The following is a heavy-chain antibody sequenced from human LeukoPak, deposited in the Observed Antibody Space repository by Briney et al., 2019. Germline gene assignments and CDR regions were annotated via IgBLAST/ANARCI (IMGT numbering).Heavy chain of an antibody. CDR3: ARDGRHYYGSGSYYLDWFDP. V-gene: IGHV3-20*01. J-gene: IGHJ5*02. Sequence: RPGGSLRLSCAASGFIFDDYGMSWVRQVPGKGLEWVSGINWNGRSIGYADSVKGRFTISRDNAKKSLYLQMNNLRAEDTAFYHCARDGRHYYGSGSYYLDWFDPWGQGTLVTVSS. D-gene: IGHD3-10*01. CDR1: GFIFDDYG. CDR2: INWNGRSI.